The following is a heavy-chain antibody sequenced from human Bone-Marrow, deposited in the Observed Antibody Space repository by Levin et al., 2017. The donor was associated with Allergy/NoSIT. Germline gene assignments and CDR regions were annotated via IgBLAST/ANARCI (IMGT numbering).Heavy chain of an antibody. J-gene: IGHJ6*02. CDR2: ISYDGSNE. Sequence: PGGSLRLSCAASGFTFSHYGMHWVRQAPGKGLEWVAVISYDGSNEYYADSVKGRFTISRDNSKNTLYLQMNSLRAEDTAVFYCAKDLGDFWSGYSHYYYGMDGWGQGTTVTVSS. D-gene: IGHD3-3*01. CDR1: GFTFSHYG. CDR3: AKDLGDFWSGYSHYYYGMDG. V-gene: IGHV3-30*18.